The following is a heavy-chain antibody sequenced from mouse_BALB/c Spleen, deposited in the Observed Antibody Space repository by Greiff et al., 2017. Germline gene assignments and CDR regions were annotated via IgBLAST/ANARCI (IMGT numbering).Heavy chain of an antibody. CDR2: ISYSGST. D-gene: IGHD1-1*01. CDR3: ARKDYYGSSYGYFDV. V-gene: IGHV3-2*02. Sequence: EVKLMESGPGLVKPSQSLSLTCTVTGYSITSDYAWTWIRQFPGNKLEWMGYISYSGSTSYNPSLKSRISITRDTSKNQFFLQLNSVTTEDTATYYCARKDYYGSSYGYFDVWGAGTTVTVSS. CDR1: GYSITSDYA. J-gene: IGHJ1*01.